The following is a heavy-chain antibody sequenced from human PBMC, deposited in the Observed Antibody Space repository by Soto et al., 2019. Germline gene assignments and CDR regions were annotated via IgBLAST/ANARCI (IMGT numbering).Heavy chain of an antibody. CDR1: GYSFSSNA. Sequence: QVQLVQSGAEVKKPGASVKVSCKASGYSFSSNAITWVRQAPGQGLEWMGWISTYSGDTNYEQNFQGRVTMPTDTSTKTAYMELRSLRSDDTAVYYCARVWGSYRAPSGGAGFDRWGQGTLVTVSS. D-gene: IGHD3-16*02. V-gene: IGHV1-18*01. CDR2: ISTYSGDT. J-gene: IGHJ5*02. CDR3: ARVWGSYRAPSGGAGFDR.